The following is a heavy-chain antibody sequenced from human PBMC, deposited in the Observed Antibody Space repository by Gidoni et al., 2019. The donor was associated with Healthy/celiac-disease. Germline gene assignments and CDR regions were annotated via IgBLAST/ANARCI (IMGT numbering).Heavy chain of an antibody. V-gene: IGHV4-59*08. CDR1: GGSISSYY. CDR2: IYYSGST. Sequence: QVQLQESGPGLVKPSETLSLPCTVSGGSISSYYWSWIRQPPGKGREWIGYIYYSGSTNYNPSLKSRVTISVDTSKNQFSLKLSSVTAADTAVYYCARHPATVESYPYNWFDPWGQGTLVTVSS. D-gene: IGHD4-17*01. CDR3: ARHPATVESYPYNWFDP. J-gene: IGHJ5*02.